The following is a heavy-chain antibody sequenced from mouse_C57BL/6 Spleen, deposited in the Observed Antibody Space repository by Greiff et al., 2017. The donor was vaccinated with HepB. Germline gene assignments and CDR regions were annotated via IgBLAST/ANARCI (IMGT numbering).Heavy chain of an antibody. D-gene: IGHD2-4*01. V-gene: IGHV1-4*01. CDR3: AFYDYDYFDY. CDR1: GYTFTSYT. Sequence: QVQLQQSGAELARPGASVKMSCKASGYTFTSYTMHWVKQRPGQGLEWIGYINPSSGYTKHNQKFKDKATLTADKSSSTAYMQLSSLTSEDSAVYYCAFYDYDYFDYWGQGTTLTVSS. CDR2: INPSSGYT. J-gene: IGHJ2*01.